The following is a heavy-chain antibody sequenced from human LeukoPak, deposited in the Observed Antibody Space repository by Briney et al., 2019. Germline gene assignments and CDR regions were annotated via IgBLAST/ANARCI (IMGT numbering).Heavy chain of an antibody. CDR1: GYTFTGYY. D-gene: IGHD3-9*01. CDR2: INPNSGGT. CDR3: ARGLGITISHAFDI. J-gene: IGHJ3*02. V-gene: IGHV1-2*02. Sequence: ASVKVSCKASGYTFTGYYMHWVRQAPGQGLEWMRWINPNSGGTNYAQKFQGRVTMTRDTSISTAYMELRSLRSDDTAVYYCARGLGITISHAFDIWGQGTMVTVSS.